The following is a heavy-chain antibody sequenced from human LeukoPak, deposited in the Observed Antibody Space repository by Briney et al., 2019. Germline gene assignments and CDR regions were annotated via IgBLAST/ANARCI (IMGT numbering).Heavy chain of an antibody. CDR1: GFTFSTYA. J-gene: IGHJ4*02. Sequence: GGSLRLSCVASGFTFSTYAMGWVRQAPGKGLEWVSAVSGSGGSTYCADSVEGRFTISRDNSKNTLHLQMNSLRAEAADVYYCAKRGVTGYKEAFDYWGQGTLVTVSS. CDR3: AKRGVTGYKEAFDY. V-gene: IGHV3-23*01. D-gene: IGHD3-9*01. CDR2: VSGSGGST.